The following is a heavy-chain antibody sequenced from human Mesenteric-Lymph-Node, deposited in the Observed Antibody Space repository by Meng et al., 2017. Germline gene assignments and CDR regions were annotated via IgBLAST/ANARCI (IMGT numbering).Heavy chain of an antibody. CDR3: ARVGGACSSTSCPYYYYGMDV. V-gene: IGHV1-2*02. Sequence: ASVKVSCKASGYTFTGYYMHWVRQAPGQGLEWMGWINPNSGGTNYAQKFQGRVTMTSDTSISTAYMELSRLRSDDTAVYYCARVGGACSSTSCPYYYYGMDVWGQGTTVTVSS. J-gene: IGHJ6*02. CDR2: INPNSGGT. D-gene: IGHD2-2*01. CDR1: GYTFTGYY.